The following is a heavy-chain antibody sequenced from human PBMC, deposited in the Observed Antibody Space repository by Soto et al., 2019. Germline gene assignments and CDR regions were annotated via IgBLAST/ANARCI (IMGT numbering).Heavy chain of an antibody. CDR3: AKDWGSSSEGWFDP. CDR2: ISGSGGST. CDR1: GFTFSSYA. V-gene: IGHV3-23*01. J-gene: IGHJ5*02. D-gene: IGHD6-6*01. Sequence: GGSLRLSCVASGFTFSSYAMSWVRQAPGKGLEWVSAISGSGGSTYYADSVKGRFTISRDNSKNTLYLQMNSLRAEDTAVYYCAKDWGSSSEGWFDPWGQGTLVTVSS.